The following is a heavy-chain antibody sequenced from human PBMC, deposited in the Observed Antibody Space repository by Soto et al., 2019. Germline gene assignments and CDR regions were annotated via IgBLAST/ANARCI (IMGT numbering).Heavy chain of an antibody. Sequence: EVQLLESGGGLVQPGGSLRLSCAASGFTFSSYAMSWVGQAPGKGLAWVSAISGSGGSTYYADSVKGRFTIARDNSKNTRDLQMNSLRGEDTAVYYGAKSPFYGGYYYGMDVWGQGTTVTVSS. CDR1: GFTFSSYA. J-gene: IGHJ6*02. CDR3: AKSPFYGGYYYGMDV. V-gene: IGHV3-23*01. CDR2: ISGSGGST. D-gene: IGHD3-10*01.